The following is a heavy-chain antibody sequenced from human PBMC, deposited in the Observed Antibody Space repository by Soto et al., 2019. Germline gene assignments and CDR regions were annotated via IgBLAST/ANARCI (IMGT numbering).Heavy chain of an antibody. D-gene: IGHD4-17*01. CDR2: IYSSGAA. Sequence: WTWIRQPPGRGLEWIGYIYSSGAAYYHPSLKSRLTISSDTSKNHSSLKLNSLTAADTAVYYCARVPYLHGYGDYYFDYWGQGTLVTVSS. J-gene: IGHJ4*02. V-gene: IGHV4-30-4*08. CDR3: ARVPYLHGYGDYYFDY.